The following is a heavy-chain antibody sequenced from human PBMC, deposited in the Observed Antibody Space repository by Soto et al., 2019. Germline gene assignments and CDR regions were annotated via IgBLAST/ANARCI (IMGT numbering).Heavy chain of an antibody. J-gene: IGHJ3*02. CDR3: ARVGYCSSSSCHTGAFDI. V-gene: IGHV3-30-3*01. D-gene: IGHD2-2*02. Sequence: GGSLILSCASSGFTFSSYCMHWVRQAPGKGLEWVAVISYDGSNKYYPDSVKGRFTISRDNSKNTLYLQMNSLRAEDTAVYYCARVGYCSSSSCHTGAFDIWGQGTRVTVSS. CDR1: GFTFSSYC. CDR2: ISYDGSNK.